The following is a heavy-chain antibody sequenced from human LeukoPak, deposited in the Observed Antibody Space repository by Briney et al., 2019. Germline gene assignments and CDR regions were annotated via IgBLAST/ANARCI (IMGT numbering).Heavy chain of an antibody. V-gene: IGHV1-2*02. CDR2: INPNSGGT. Sequence: ASVKVSCKASGYTFTGYYMHWVRQAPGQGLEWMGWINPNSGGTNYAQKFQGRVTMTRDTSISTAYMELSRLRSDDTAVYYCARDNYYDSSGYYYDGSNICDYWGQGTLVTVSS. CDR3: ARDNYYDSSGYYYDGSNICDY. J-gene: IGHJ4*02. D-gene: IGHD3-22*01. CDR1: GYTFTGYY.